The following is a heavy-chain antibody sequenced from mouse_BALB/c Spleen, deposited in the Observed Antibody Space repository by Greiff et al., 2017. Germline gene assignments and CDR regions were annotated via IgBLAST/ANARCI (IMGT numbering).Heavy chain of an antibody. CDR2: IWSGGST. CDR3: ARNLSGSTYAMDY. D-gene: IGHD1-3*01. Sequence: QVQLKESGPGLVQPSQTLSISCTASGFSLTSYGVHWVRQTPGKGLEWLGVIWSGGSTDYNAAFIYRLSTSKDNSKSQVFFKMNSLQATDTAIYYCARNLSGSTYAMDYWGQGTSVTVSS. V-gene: IGHV2-2*02. CDR1: GFSLTSYG. J-gene: IGHJ4*01.